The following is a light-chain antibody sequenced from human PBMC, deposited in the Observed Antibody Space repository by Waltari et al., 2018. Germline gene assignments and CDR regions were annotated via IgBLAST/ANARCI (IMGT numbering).Light chain of an antibody. CDR3: AAWDGSLSAWL. Sequence: QSVLTQPPSASGTPGQRVTISCSGGSSNTGSHYVSWFQQLPGTAPKLLIYRNDQRPSGVPDRFSGSKSGTSASLAISGLRSEDEADYYCAAWDGSLSAWLFGGGTKLTVL. CDR1: SSNTGSHY. V-gene: IGLV1-47*01. J-gene: IGLJ3*02. CDR2: RND.